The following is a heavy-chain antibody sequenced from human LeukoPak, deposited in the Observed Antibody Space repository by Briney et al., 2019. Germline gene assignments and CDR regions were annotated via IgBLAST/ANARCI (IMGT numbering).Heavy chain of an antibody. J-gene: IGHJ4*02. V-gene: IGHV3-23*01. CDR1: AYTSSTYA. D-gene: IGHD2-8*02. CDR2: ISGSGDST. CDR3: AEGDWWDY. Sequence: GGSLRLSCAADAYTSSTYAMLWVRQAPGKGLEWVSGISGSGDSTYYADSVKGRFTISKDNSKNTLYLQMNSLRADDTAVYYCAEGDWWDYWGQGTLVTVSS.